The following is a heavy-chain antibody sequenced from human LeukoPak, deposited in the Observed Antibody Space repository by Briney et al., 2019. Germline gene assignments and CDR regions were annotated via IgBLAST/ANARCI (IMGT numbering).Heavy chain of an antibody. CDR2: ISSSSSYI. CDR1: GFTFSSYS. J-gene: IGHJ5*02. V-gene: IGHV3-21*01. Sequence: PGGSLRLSCAASGFTFSSYSMNWVRQAPGKGLKWVSSISSSSSYIYYADSVKGRFTISRDNAKNSLYLQMNSLRAEDTAVYYCARAGIGRNWFDPWGQGTLVTVSS. CDR3: ARAGIGRNWFDP. D-gene: IGHD1-26*01.